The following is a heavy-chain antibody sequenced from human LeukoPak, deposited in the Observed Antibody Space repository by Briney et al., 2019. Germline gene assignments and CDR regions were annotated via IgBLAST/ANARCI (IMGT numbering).Heavy chain of an antibody. CDR3: ASGSSPLELNYYGMDV. D-gene: IGHD6-13*01. CDR2: INHSGST. J-gene: IGHJ6*02. V-gene: IGHV4-34*01. Sequence: SETLSLTCAVYGGSFSGYYWSWIRQPPGKGLECIGEINHSGSTNYNPSLKSRVTISVDTSKNQFSLKLSSVTAADTAVYYCASGSSPLELNYYGMDVWGQGTTVTVSS. CDR1: GGSFSGYY.